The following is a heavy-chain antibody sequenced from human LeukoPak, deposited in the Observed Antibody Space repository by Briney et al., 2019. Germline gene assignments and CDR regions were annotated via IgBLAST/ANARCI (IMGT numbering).Heavy chain of an antibody. CDR2: IYYSGST. Sequence: SKTRSLACAVTGGCISSGRYYGGWIRQPPGKGLEWIGSIYYSGSTYYNPSLKSRVAISVDTSKNQFSLKLSSVTAADTAVYYCARQGVDSVSYWGQGTLVTVSS. V-gene: IGHV4-39*01. CDR1: GGCISSGRYY. J-gene: IGHJ4*02. D-gene: IGHD5/OR15-5a*01. CDR3: ARQGVDSVSY.